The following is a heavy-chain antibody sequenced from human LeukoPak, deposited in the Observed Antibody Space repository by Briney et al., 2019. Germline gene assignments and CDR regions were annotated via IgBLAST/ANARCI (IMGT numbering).Heavy chain of an antibody. Sequence: GGSLRLSCAASGFTFSSYGMHWVRQAPGKGLEWVAVIWYDGSNKYHADSVKGRFTISRDNSKNTLYLQMNSLRAEDTAVYYCARDRSIGGFDAFDIWGQGTMVTVSS. D-gene: IGHD3-10*01. CDR1: GFTFSSYG. CDR2: IWYDGSNK. V-gene: IGHV3-33*01. J-gene: IGHJ3*02. CDR3: ARDRSIGGFDAFDI.